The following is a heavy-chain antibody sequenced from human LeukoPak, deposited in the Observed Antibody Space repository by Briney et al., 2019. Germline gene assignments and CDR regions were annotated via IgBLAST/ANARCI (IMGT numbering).Heavy chain of an antibody. CDR2: ISAYNGNT. CDR3: ARAPRGYSYGYSRY. V-gene: IGHV1-18*01. D-gene: IGHD5-18*01. J-gene: IGHJ4*02. CDR1: GYTFTSYG. Sequence: ASVKVSCKASGYTFTSYGIGWVRRAPGQGLEWMGWISAYNGNTNYAQKLQGRVTMTTDTSTSTAYMELRSLRSDDTAVYYCARAPRGYSYGYSRYWGQGTLVTVSS.